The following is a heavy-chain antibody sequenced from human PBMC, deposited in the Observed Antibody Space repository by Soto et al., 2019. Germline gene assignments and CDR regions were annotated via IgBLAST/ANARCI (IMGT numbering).Heavy chain of an antibody. CDR3: HGYGY. Sequence: EVQVVEPGGGLIKPGGSWNLPWKVPGLSVPATYMTWVGQAPGKGLGGVPVIYSGGSTYYLDSVKGRFRISRDISKNTLYLQMNSLRAEDTAVYYCHGYGYWGQGTLVTVSS. CDR2: IYSGGST. D-gene: IGHD5-12*01. J-gene: IGHJ4*02. CDR1: GLSVPATY. V-gene: IGHV3-53*01.